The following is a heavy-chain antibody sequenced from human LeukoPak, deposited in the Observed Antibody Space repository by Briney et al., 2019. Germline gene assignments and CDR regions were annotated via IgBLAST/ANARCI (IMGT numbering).Heavy chain of an antibody. CDR3: ARDGTRGWGWFDP. J-gene: IGHJ5*02. D-gene: IGHD6-19*01. V-gene: IGHV3-21*01. CDR2: ISSSSSYI. Sequence: GGSLRLSCAASGFTFSSYSMNWVRQAPWKGLEWVSSISSSSSYIYYADSVKGRFTISRDNAKNSLYLQMNSLRAEDTAVYYCARDGTRGWGWFDPWGQGTLVTVSS. CDR1: GFTFSSYS.